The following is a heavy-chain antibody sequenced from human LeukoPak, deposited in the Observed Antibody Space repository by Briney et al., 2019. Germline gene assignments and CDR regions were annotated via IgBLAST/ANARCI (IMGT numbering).Heavy chain of an antibody. CDR3: ATVARLTGYSPFDY. Sequence: ASVKVSCKVSGYTLTELSMHWVRQAPGKGLEWMGGFDPEDGETIYAQKFQGRVTMTEDTSTDTAYMELSSLRSEDTAVYYCATVARLTGYSPFDYWGQGTLVTVSS. CDR2: FDPEDGET. D-gene: IGHD3-9*01. V-gene: IGHV1-24*01. CDR1: GYTLTELS. J-gene: IGHJ4*02.